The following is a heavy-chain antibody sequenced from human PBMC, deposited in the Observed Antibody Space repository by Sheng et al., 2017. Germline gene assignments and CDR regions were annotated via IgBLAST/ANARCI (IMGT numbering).Heavy chain of an antibody. J-gene: IGHJ2*01. CDR2: FVTVDTA. V-gene: IGHV4-38-2*02. Sequence: QVVLQESGPGLVKPSETLSLTCVVSADSIISEHYWAWVRQPPGNGAGRGLRVFVTVDTATIIRTLRDRVTISVDTSKNQFSLKMTSLPPSDTALYFSARDINLHWGXPAWYFDLWGLGTLVTVSX. CDR1: ADSIISEHY. D-gene: IGHD3-16*01. CDR3: ARDINLHWGXPAWYFDL.